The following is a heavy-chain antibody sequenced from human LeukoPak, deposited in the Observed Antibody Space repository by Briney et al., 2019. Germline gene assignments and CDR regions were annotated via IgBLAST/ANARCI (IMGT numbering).Heavy chain of an antibody. D-gene: IGHD1-26*01. V-gene: IGHV1-8*02. J-gene: IGHJ5*02. Sequence: GASVKVSCKASGYTCTGYYMYWVRQAPGQGLEWMGWINPNSGNTGYSQKFQGRVTMTRNTSISTAFMELRSLTSEDTAVYYCARSVGASDWFGPWGQGTLVTVSS. CDR2: INPNSGNT. CDR1: GYTCTGYY. CDR3: ARSVGASDWFGP.